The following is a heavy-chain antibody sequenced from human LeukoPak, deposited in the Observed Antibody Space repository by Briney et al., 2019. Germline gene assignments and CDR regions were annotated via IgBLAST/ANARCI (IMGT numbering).Heavy chain of an antibody. J-gene: IGHJ5*02. V-gene: IGHV5-51*01. CDR3: ARSYGSGIYYTNWFDP. CDR2: IYPGDSDT. D-gene: IGHD3-10*01. Sequence: GESLKISCKGSGYSFTSYWIGWVRQMPGKGLEWMGIIYPGDSDTRYSPSFQGQVTISADKSISTAYLQWSSLKASDTAMYYCARSYGSGIYYTNWFDPWGQGTLVTVSS. CDR1: GYSFTSYW.